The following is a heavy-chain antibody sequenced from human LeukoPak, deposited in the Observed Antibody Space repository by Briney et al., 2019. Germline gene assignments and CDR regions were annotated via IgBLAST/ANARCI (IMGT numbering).Heavy chain of an antibody. CDR2: INPKSGGT. CDR3: AREIGPRQLHLWGSAFDY. V-gene: IGHV1-2*02. Sequence: GASVKVSCKASGYSFTGHYMHWVRQAPGQGLEWMGWINPKSGGTNYAQKFQGRVTMTRDTSTSTVYMELSSLRSEDTAVYYCAREIGPRQLHLWGSAFDYWGQGTLVTVSS. J-gene: IGHJ4*02. D-gene: IGHD5-18*01. CDR1: GYSFTGHY.